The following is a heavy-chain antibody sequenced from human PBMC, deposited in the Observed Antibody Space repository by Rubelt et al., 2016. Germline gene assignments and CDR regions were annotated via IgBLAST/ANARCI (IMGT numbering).Heavy chain of an antibody. J-gene: IGHJ3*02. D-gene: IGHD2-2*01. V-gene: IGHV3-23*01. CDR2: ISGSGGST. Sequence: VQLLESGGGLVQPGGSLRLSCAASGFTFSSYAMSWVRQAPGKGLEWVSAISGSGGSTYYADSVKGRFTISRDNSKNTLYLQMNSLRAEDTAVYYCAKDGGLVPAAPGPPHGFDAFDIWGQGTMVTVSS. CDR3: AKDGGLVPAAPGPPHGFDAFDI. CDR1: GFTFSSYA.